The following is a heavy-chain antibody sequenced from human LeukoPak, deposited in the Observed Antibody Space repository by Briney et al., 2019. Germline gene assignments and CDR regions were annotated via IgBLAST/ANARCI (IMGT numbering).Heavy chain of an antibody. CDR2: IIPIFGTA. D-gene: IGHD4-17*01. J-gene: IGHJ4*02. Sequence: GASVKVSCKASGGTFSSYAISWVRQAPGQGLEWMGGIIPIFGTANYAQKFQGRVTITADKSTSTAYMELSSLRSEDTAVYYCARRGDYVGGFDYWGQGTLVTVSS. CDR1: GGTFSSYA. V-gene: IGHV1-69*06. CDR3: ARRGDYVGGFDY.